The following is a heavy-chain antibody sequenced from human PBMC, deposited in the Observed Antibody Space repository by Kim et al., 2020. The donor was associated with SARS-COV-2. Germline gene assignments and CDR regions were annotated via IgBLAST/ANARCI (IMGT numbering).Heavy chain of an antibody. V-gene: IGHV3-23*01. CDR2: FSRSHVGT. CDR1: GFNPGNYG. D-gene: IGHD3-16*01. Sequence: GGSLRLSCEASGFNPGNYGMNWVRQAPGKGLEWVSGFSRSHVGTHSADSVRGRFTLPRDDSKNTLYLEMNSLRVEDTAVYYCAKVLGGGVGARDAFDMWGQGTLVTVS. CDR3: AKVLGGGVGARDAFDM. J-gene: IGHJ3*02.